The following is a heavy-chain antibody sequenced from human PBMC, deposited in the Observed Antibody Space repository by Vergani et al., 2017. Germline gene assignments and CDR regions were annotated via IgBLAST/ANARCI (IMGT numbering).Heavy chain of an antibody. CDR2: INADNGNT. V-gene: IGHV1-3*01. D-gene: IGHD3-10*01. CDR3: AREIITADGTHLSYFDY. J-gene: IGHJ4*02. Sequence: QVQLVQSGAEVKKPGASVKVSCKASGYTFTTYAMHWVRQAPGQRLEWMGWINADNGNTKYSQEFQGRVTITRDTSASTAYMELSSLRSEDTAVFYCAREIITADGTHLSYFDYWGQGTLVTVSS. CDR1: GYTFTTYA.